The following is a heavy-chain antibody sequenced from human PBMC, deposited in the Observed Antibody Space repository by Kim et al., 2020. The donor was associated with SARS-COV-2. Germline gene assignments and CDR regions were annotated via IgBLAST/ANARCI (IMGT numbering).Heavy chain of an antibody. CDR1: GFNFRDYP. CDR2: ISRSSSFK. D-gene: IGHD3-9*01. Sequence: GGSLRVSCTASGFNFRDYPMHWVRQVPGKGLEWVSSISRSSSFKFYGDSMKGRVTVSRDNAKNSVYLQMNSLRAEDTAVYYCARGFYDLLTGDDYYFDFWGQGTLVTVSS. CDR3: ARGFYDLLTGDDYYFDF. V-gene: IGHV3-21*06. J-gene: IGHJ4*02.